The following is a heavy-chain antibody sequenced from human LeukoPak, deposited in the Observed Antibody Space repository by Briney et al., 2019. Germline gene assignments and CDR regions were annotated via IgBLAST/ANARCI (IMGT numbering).Heavy chain of an antibody. Sequence: ASVKVSCKASGGTFSSYAISWVRQAPGQGLEWMGGIIPIFGTANYAQKFQGRVTITADESTSTAYMELSSLRSEDTAVYYCARDFEGTMVRGVTFGYHYGMDVWGQGTTVTVSS. V-gene: IGHV1-69*13. CDR3: ARDFEGTMVRGVTFGYHYGMDV. J-gene: IGHJ6*02. D-gene: IGHD3-10*01. CDR2: IIPIFGTA. CDR1: GGTFSSYA.